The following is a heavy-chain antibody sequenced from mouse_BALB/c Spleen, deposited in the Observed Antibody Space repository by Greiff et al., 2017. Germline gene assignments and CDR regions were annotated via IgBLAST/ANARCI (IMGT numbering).Heavy chain of an antibody. V-gene: IGHV5-9-3*01. Sequence: EVQLVESGGGLVKPGGSLKLSCAASGFTFSSYAMSWVRQTPEKRLEWVATISSGGSYTYYPDSVKGRFTISRDNAKNTLYLQMSSLRSEDTAMYYCARAYYGNYDDDYWGQGTTLTVSS. CDR2: ISSGGSYT. CDR1: GFTFSSYA. J-gene: IGHJ2*01. D-gene: IGHD2-10*01. CDR3: ARAYYGNYDDDY.